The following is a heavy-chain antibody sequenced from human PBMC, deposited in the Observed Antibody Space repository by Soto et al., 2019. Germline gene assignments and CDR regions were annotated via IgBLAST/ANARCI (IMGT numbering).Heavy chain of an antibody. CDR3: ARGDTMVRGGSYGMDV. V-gene: IGHV1-69*06. CDR1: GGTFSSYA. Sequence: QVQLVQSGAEVKKPGSSVKVSCKASGGTFSSYAISWVRQAPGQGLEWMGGIIPIFGTANYAQKFQGRVTINADKSTSRAYMELSSLRSEDTAVYYCARGDTMVRGGSYGMDVWGQGTTVTVSS. D-gene: IGHD3-10*01. CDR2: IIPIFGTA. J-gene: IGHJ6*02.